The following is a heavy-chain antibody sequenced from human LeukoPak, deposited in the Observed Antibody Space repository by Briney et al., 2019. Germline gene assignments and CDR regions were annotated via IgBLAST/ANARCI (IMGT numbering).Heavy chain of an antibody. V-gene: IGHV3-9*01. Sequence: GGSLRLSCAASGFTFDDYAMHWIRQAPGKGLEWVSGISWNSGSIGYADSVKGRFTISRDNAKNSLYLQMNSLRAEDTAVYYCARDSQGIAAGGTWGFDYWGQGTLVTVSS. CDR3: ARDSQGIAAGGTWGFDY. CDR1: GFTFDDYA. D-gene: IGHD6-13*01. CDR2: ISWNSGSI. J-gene: IGHJ4*02.